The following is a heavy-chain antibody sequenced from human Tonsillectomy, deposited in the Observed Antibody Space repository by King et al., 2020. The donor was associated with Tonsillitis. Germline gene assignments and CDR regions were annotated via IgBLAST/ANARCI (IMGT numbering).Heavy chain of an antibody. CDR2: NNPYNGGT. CDR1: GYTFTGSY. J-gene: IGHJ4*02. Sequence: VQLVESGAGVKKPGASVRVSCKASGYTFTGSYNHWVRQAPRQGPEGRGWNNPYNGGTNYAQKFQGRVTMTRDTSISPAYMDLTRLTSDDTAVYYCAKVGDEQQLPFFDYWGQGTLVTVSS. CDR3: AKVGDEQQLPFFDY. V-gene: IGHV1-2*02. D-gene: IGHD6-13*01.